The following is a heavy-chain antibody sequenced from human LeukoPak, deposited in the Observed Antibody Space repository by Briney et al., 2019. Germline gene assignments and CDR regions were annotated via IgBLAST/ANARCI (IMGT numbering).Heavy chain of an antibody. J-gene: IGHJ4*02. CDR3: ASLYVVVTAKLGWHHDY. CDR2: IIPILGIA. D-gene: IGHD2-21*02. V-gene: IGHV1-69*04. Sequence: GASVKVSCKASGGTFSSYAISWVRQAPGQGLEWMGRIIPILGIANYAQKFQGRVTITADKSTSTAYMELSSLRSEDTAVYYCASLYVVVTAKLGWHHDYWGQGTLVTVSS. CDR1: GGTFSSYA.